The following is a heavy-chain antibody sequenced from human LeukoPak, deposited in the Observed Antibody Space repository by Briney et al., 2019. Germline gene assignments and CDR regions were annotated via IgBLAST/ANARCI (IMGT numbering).Heavy chain of an antibody. Sequence: GGSLRLSCAASGFTFSSYWMNWVRQAPGKGLEWAANIKQDGSEKYYVDSVKGRFTISRDNAKNSLYLQMNSLRVEDTAVYYCARGGTAMVPYYYYGMDVWGQGTTVTVSS. V-gene: IGHV3-7*03. CDR3: ARGGTAMVPYYYYGMDV. D-gene: IGHD5-18*01. CDR1: GFTFSSYW. CDR2: IKQDGSEK. J-gene: IGHJ6*02.